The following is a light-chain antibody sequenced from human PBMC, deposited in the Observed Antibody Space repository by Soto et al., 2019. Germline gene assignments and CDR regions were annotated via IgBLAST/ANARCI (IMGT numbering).Light chain of an antibody. CDR3: RQRSNWRVT. V-gene: IGKV3-11*01. CDR2: DAS. CDR1: PSVSKS. J-gene: IGKJ4*01. Sequence: ESVLTQSPATLSLSPGERATLSCRASPSVSKSLVWYQQKPGQAPRLLIYDASNRATGIPARFSGSGSGTDFTLTISSLEPEDIAVYYCRQRSNWRVTFGGGTKVDIK.